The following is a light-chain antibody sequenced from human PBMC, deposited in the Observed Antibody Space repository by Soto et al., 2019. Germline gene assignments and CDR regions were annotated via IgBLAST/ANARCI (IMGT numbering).Light chain of an antibody. V-gene: IGKV1-39*01. CDR2: AAS. J-gene: IGKJ1*01. Sequence: DIQMTQSPSSLSASVRDRVTITCRASQNTRGYLNWYQQKPGKAPKLLIYAASSLQSGVPSRFSGSRSGPDFTLTISSLQPEDFATYYCQQSYSSPPTFGQGTKVDIK. CDR1: QNTRGY. CDR3: QQSYSSPPT.